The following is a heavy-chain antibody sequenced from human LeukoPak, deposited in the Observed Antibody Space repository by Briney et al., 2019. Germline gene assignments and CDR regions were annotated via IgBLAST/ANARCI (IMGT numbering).Heavy chain of an antibody. V-gene: IGHV3-23*01. D-gene: IGHD6-19*01. Sequence: GRSLRLSCTASGFAFSVYAMSWLRQPPGKGLEWVSTFNANSGTTSYAASVRGRFTISRDNSKNTLYLQLNTLRADDTATYYCAKPISGGLAVTADWFHPWGQGTLVVVSS. CDR2: FNANSGTT. J-gene: IGHJ5*01. CDR3: AKPISGGLAVTADWFHP. CDR1: GFAFSVYA.